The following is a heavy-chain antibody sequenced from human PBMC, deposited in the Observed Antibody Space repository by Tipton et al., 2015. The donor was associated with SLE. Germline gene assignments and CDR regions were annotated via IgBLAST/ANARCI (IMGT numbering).Heavy chain of an antibody. Sequence: QLVQSGAEVKKPGASVKVSCKASGYTFTIYGITWVRQAPGQGLEWMGWINPNSGGPKYAQNFQGRVTMTRDTSISTAYMELSRLRSDDTAVYYCARNYCTSTNCYPYYFDYWGQGTLVTVSS. V-gene: IGHV1-2*02. CDR3: ARNYCTSTNCYPYYFDY. CDR1: GYTFTIYG. D-gene: IGHD2-2*01. CDR2: INPNSGGP. J-gene: IGHJ4*02.